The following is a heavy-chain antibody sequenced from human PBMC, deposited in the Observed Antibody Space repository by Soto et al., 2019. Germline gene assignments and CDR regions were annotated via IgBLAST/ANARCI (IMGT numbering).Heavy chain of an antibody. D-gene: IGHD2-15*01. CDR2: MNPNSGNT. V-gene: IGHV1-8*01. CDR1: GYTFTSYD. Sequence: GASVKVSCKASGYTFTSYDINWVRQATGQGLEWMGWMNPNSGNTGCAQKFQGRVTMTRNTSISTAYMELSSLRSEDTAVYYCASKSVVAATYFDYWGQGTLVTVSS. J-gene: IGHJ4*02. CDR3: ASKSVVAATYFDY.